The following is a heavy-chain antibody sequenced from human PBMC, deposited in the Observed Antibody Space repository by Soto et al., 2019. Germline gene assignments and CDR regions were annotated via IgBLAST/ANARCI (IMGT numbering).Heavy chain of an antibody. CDR3: AREVGAPSGWLDP. D-gene: IGHD1-26*01. J-gene: IGHJ5*02. V-gene: IGHV3-23*01. Sequence: EVQLSESGGDLRQPGGSLRLSCAASGFTFTNYAMTWVRQTPGKGLEWVSGISASGGLKYYADSVRGRFTVPRDNSKNILYLQMDNLRDEDTALYYCAREVGAPSGWLDPWGQGTQVTVSS. CDR1: GFTFTNYA. CDR2: ISASGGLK.